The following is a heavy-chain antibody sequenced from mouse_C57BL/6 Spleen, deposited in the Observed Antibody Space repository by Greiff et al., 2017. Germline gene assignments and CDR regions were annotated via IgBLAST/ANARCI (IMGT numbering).Heavy chain of an antibody. CDR2: ISGGGGNT. J-gene: IGHJ1*03. CDR3: ARHYYGSSYWYCGV. CDR1: GFTFSSYT. D-gene: IGHD1-1*01. Sequence: EVKLVESGGGLVKPGGSLKLSCAASGFTFSSYTMSWVRQTPEKRLEWVATISGGGGNTYYPDSVKGRFTISRDNAKNTLYLQMSSLRSEDTALNYCARHYYGSSYWYCGVWGTGTTGTVAS. V-gene: IGHV5-9*01.